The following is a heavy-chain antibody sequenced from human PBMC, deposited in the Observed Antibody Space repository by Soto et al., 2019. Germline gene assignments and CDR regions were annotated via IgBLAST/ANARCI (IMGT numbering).Heavy chain of an antibody. CDR2: IYSDGYT. V-gene: IGHV3-66*01. D-gene: IGHD2-2*01. CDR3: AKRKYCSSTTCFDY. CDR1: GFTVSISY. J-gene: IGHJ4*02. Sequence: PGGSLRLSCAASGFTVSISYMSWVRQIPGKGLEWVSIIYSDGYTYYADSVKGRFTISRDNSKNTLYLQMSSLRAEDTAVYYCAKRKYCSSTTCFDYWGQGTLVTVSS.